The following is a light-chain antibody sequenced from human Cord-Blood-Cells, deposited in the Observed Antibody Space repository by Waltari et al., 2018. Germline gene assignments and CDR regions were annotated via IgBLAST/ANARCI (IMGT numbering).Light chain of an antibody. V-gene: IGKV3-20*01. CDR2: GAS. CDR3: QHYGSSPLT. CDR1: QSVSSSY. Sequence: EIVLTQSPGPLSLSPGDRATLSCRASQSVSSSYLAWYQQKPGQAPRLLIYGASSRATGIPDRFSGSGSGTDFTLTISRLETEDFAVYYCQHYGSSPLTFGGGTKVEIK. J-gene: IGKJ4*01.